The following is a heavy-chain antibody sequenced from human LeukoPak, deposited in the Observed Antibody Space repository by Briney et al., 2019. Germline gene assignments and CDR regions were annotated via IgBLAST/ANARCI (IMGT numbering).Heavy chain of an antibody. Sequence: GGSLRLSCAASGFTFSSYSMNWVRQAPGKGLEWVSSISSSSSYIYYADSVKGRFTISRDNAKNSLYLQMNSLRAEDTAVYYCARAPRGCSGGSCYNYWGQGTLVTVSS. CDR3: ARAPRGCSGGSCYNY. V-gene: IGHV3-21*01. CDR1: GFTFSSYS. CDR2: ISSSSSYI. D-gene: IGHD2-15*01. J-gene: IGHJ4*02.